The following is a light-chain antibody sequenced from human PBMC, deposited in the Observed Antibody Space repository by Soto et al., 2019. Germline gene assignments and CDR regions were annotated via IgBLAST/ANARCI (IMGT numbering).Light chain of an antibody. Sequence: EIVMTQSPATLSVSPGERATLSCRASQSISSSLAWYHQKPGQAPRLLIYGASTRAPGIQARFSGSGSGTAFPHTISTLQYEASAVYCCKQYKNVPTYIFGHGTQLE. J-gene: IGKJ2*01. CDR1: QSISSS. CDR2: GAS. V-gene: IGKV3-15*01. CDR3: KQYKNVPTYI.